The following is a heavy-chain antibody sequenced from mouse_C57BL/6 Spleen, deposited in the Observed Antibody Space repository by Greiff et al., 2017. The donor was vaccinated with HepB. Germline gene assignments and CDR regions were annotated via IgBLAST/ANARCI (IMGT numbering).Heavy chain of an antibody. Sequence: QVHVKQPGAELVKPGASVKMSCKASGYTFTSYWITWVKQRPGQGLEWIGDIYPGSGSTNYNEKFKSKATLTVDTSSSTAYMQLSSLTSEDSAVYYRARSGLTGTFDYWGQGTTLTVSS. J-gene: IGHJ2*01. D-gene: IGHD4-1*01. CDR2: IYPGSGST. V-gene: IGHV1-55*01. CDR3: ARSGLTGTFDY. CDR1: GYTFTSYW.